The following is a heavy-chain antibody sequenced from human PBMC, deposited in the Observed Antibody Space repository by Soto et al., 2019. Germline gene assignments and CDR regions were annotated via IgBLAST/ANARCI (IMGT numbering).Heavy chain of an antibody. CDR1: GYSISSGYY. D-gene: IGHD3-16*01. CDR3: ARDSLAGGRIGGITKYYYGMDV. CDR2: IYHSGST. Sequence: QVQLQESGPGLVKPSETLSLTCAVSGYSISSGYYWGWIRQPPGEGLEWIGSIYHSGSTYYNPSLKSRLTISVDTSKNQFSLKLTSVSAADTAVYYCARDSLAGGRIGGITKYYYGMDVWGQGTTVTVSS. J-gene: IGHJ6*02. V-gene: IGHV4-38-2*02.